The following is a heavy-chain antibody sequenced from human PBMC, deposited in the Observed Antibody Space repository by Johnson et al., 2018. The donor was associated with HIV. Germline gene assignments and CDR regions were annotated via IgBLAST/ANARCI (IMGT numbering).Heavy chain of an antibody. CDR1: GFTFSSYA. D-gene: IGHD1-1*01. V-gene: IGHV3-23*04. CDR2: ISGSGGST. CDR3: ATPTGSDAFDV. J-gene: IGHJ3*01. Sequence: VQLVESGGGVVRPGGSLRLSCAASGFTFSSYAMSWVRQAPGKGLEWVSAISGSGGSTYYADSVKGRFTISRDNSKNTVFLQMNTLRADDTAVYYFATPTGSDAFDVWVQGTLVTVSS.